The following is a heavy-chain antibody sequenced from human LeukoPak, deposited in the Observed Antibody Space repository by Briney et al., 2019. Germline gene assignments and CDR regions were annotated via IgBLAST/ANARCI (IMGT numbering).Heavy chain of an antibody. J-gene: IGHJ6*04. CDR1: GGSPSSGSYY. D-gene: IGHD6-6*01. Sequence: SETLSLTCTVSGGSPSSGSYYWRWIRQPAGKGLEWIGRIYTSGSTNYNPSLKSRVTISVDTSKNQFSLKLSSVTAADTAVYYCARAYSSSPMDVWGKGTTVTVSS. CDR2: IYTSGST. V-gene: IGHV4-61*02. CDR3: ARAYSSSPMDV.